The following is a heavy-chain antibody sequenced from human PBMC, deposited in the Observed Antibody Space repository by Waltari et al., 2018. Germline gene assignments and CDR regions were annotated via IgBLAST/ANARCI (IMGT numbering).Heavy chain of an antibody. V-gene: IGHV4-31*03. D-gene: IGHD2-2*01. CDR2: IYYSGST. J-gene: IGHJ4*02. Sequence: QVQLQESGPGVVKPSQTLSLTCTVSGGPISSGGYYWSGIRQHPGKGLEWIGYIYYSGSTYYNPPLKSRVTISVDTSKNQFSLKLSSVTAADTAVYYCASICSSTSCPFDYWGQRTLVTVSS. CDR3: ASICSSTSCPFDY. CDR1: GGPISSGGYY.